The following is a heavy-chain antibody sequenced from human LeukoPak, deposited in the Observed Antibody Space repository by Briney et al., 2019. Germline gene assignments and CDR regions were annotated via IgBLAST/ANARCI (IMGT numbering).Heavy chain of an antibody. J-gene: IGHJ4*02. CDR1: GGTLSSYA. Sequence: ASVKASCKASGGTLSSYAISWVRQAPGQGLEWMGRIIPIFGTANYAQKFQGRVTITTDESTSTAYMELSSLRSEDTAVYYCARDPDYGDYDFDYWGQGTLVTVSS. CDR3: ARDPDYGDYDFDY. V-gene: IGHV1-69*05. CDR2: IIPIFGTA. D-gene: IGHD4-17*01.